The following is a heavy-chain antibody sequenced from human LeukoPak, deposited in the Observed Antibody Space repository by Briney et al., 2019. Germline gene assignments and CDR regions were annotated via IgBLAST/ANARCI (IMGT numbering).Heavy chain of an antibody. CDR2: INPSGGST. D-gene: IGHD6-19*01. V-gene: IGHV1-46*01. CDR3: AVLAVAALSRY. J-gene: IGHJ4*02. CDR1: GYTFTSYA. Sequence: ASVKVSCKASGYTFTSYAMNWVRQAPGQGLEWMGLINPSGGSTTYAQNFQGRVSMTRDTSTSTVYMELSSLRSEDTAVYYCAVLAVAALSRYWGQGTLVTVSS.